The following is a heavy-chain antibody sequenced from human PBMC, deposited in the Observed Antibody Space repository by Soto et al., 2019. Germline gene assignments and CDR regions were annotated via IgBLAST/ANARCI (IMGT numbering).Heavy chain of an antibody. CDR2: ISSSSSTI. CDR3: ARDCSSTRCYYYYMDV. J-gene: IGHJ6*03. CDR1: GFTFSSYS. D-gene: IGHD2-2*01. V-gene: IGHV3-48*01. Sequence: PGGSLRLSCAASGFTFSSYSMNWVRQAPGKGLEWVSYISSSSSTIYYADSVKGRFTISRDNAKNSLYLQMNSLRAEDTAVYYCARDCSSTRCYYYYMDVRGKGTTVTVPS.